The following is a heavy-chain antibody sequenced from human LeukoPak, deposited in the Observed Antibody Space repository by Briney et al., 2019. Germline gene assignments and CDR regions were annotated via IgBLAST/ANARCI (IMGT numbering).Heavy chain of an antibody. J-gene: IGHJ6*02. CDR1: GFTFTTYA. D-gene: IGHD6-19*01. CDR2: IGAGGAAT. CDR3: GRPTKFWLIQGDGVDV. V-gene: IGHV3-23*01. Sequence: PGASLGLSCAASGFTFTTYAMTWVRQAPGKGLEWVSSIGAGGAATFYSDSVKGRFTISRDNSMNTLYLQMNSLRADDTAVYYCGRPTKFWLIQGDGVDVWGQGTTVTVSS.